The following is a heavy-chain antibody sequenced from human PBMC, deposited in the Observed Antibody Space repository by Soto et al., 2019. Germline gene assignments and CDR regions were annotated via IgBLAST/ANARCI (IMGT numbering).Heavy chain of an antibody. V-gene: IGHV1-18*04. Sequence: ASVKVSCKTSTFTSSGISWVRQASGQGFEWMGWISTHNGNTIYAQKFQDRVIMTIDKSTTTVQMELRTLRSDDTAVYFCAREGIRGPFDAYDLWGQGTMVTV. D-gene: IGHD3-10*01. CDR1: TFTSSG. CDR2: ISTHNGNT. J-gene: IGHJ3*01. CDR3: AREGIRGPFDAYDL.